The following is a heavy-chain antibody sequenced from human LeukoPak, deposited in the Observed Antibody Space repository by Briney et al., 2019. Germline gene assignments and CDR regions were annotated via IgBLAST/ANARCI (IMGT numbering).Heavy chain of an antibody. CDR2: IYHSGST. V-gene: IGHV4-59*08. CDR1: GVSITSYY. Sequence: SDTLSLTCTVSGVSITSYYWSWIRQPTGKGLNWIGSIYHSGSTNDNPSLKSRVTTSVDTSENQFSLKLSSVTAADTAVYYCARRGYYYDSSHYYYFDYWGQGTLVTVSS. CDR3: ARRGYYYDSSHYYYFDY. D-gene: IGHD3-22*01. J-gene: IGHJ4*02.